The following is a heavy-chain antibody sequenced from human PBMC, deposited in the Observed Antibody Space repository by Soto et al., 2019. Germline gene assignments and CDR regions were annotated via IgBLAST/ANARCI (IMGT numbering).Heavy chain of an antibody. Sequence: SETLSLTCAVSGYSISSSNWWGWIRQPPGKGLEWIGYIYYSGTTYYNPSLKSRVTMSVDTSKNQFSLKLTSVTAVDTAVYYCARKSGGYNNGYDYWGQGTLVTVS. D-gene: IGHD5-18*01. CDR2: IYYSGTT. V-gene: IGHV4-28*01. CDR1: GYSISSSNW. J-gene: IGHJ4*02. CDR3: ARKSGGYNNGYDY.